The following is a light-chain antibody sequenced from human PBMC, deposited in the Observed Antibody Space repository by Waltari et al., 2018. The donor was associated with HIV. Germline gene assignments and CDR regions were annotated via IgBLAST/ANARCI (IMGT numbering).Light chain of an antibody. J-gene: IGLJ2*01. CDR2: DVT. Sequence: QSALTQPRSVSASPGQSVTISCTGTSSDVGAYDFVSWYQLLPGEAPKSMIYDVTKRPSGVPYRFTGSKSANTAYLTISWLQAEDEAEDYGCLYACNYTLKFGGETKLTV. V-gene: IGLV2-11*01. CDR3: CLYACNYTLK. CDR1: SSDVGAYDF.